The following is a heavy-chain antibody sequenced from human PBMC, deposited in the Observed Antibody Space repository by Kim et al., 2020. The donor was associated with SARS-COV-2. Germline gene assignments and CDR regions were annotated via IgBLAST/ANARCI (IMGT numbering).Heavy chain of an antibody. D-gene: IGHD2-15*01. J-gene: IGHJ4*02. V-gene: IGHV4-39*07. CDR3: ARVHFIVVVVD. Sequence: SETLSLTCTVSGGSISSSSYYWGWIRQPPGKGLEWIGSIYYSGSTYYNPSLKSRVTISVDTSKNQFSLKLSSVTAADTAVYYCARVHFIVVVVDWGQGTLVTVSS. CDR2: IYYSGST. CDR1: GGSISSSSYY.